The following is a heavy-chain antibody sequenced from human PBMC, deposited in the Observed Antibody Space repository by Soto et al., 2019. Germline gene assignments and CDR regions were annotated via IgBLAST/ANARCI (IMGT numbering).Heavy chain of an antibody. CDR3: ARGPTDYHGNSGNYFSDY. D-gene: IGHD3-22*01. CDR1: GYSFITYG. J-gene: IGHJ4*02. V-gene: IGHV1-18*01. Sequence: QVQLVQSGAEVKKPGASVKVSCKVSGYSFITYGVSWVRQAPGQGLDWMGWISTYNGNTKYAERLQGRVTMTTDTTTSTAYMELRSLRSDDTAVYYCARGPTDYHGNSGNYFSDYWGQGTLVTVSS. CDR2: ISTYNGNT.